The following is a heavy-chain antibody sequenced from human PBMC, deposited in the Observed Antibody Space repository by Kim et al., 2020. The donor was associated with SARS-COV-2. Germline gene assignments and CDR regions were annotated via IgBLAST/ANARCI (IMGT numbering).Heavy chain of an antibody. J-gene: IGHJ4*01. D-gene: IGHD3-16*01. Sequence: YTALYAASVKGRFDVSRDDSKNTLYLQRNSLKTDDTAVYYCARGPPLGSNWGHGTLVTVSS. CDR3: ARGPPLGSN. CDR2: YTA. V-gene: IGHV3-72*01.